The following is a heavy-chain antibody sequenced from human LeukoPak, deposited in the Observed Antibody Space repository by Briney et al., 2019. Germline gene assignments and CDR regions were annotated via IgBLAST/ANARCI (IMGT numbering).Heavy chain of an antibody. CDR3: AKDISGLLWFGEHRRGSGLILDY. Sequence: GGSLRLSCAASGFTFDDYAMHWVRQAPGKGLEWVSGISWNSGSIGYADSVKGRFTISRDNAKNSLYLQMNSLRAEDMALYYCAKDISGLLWFGEHRRGSGLILDYWGQGTLVTVSS. CDR1: GFTFDDYA. J-gene: IGHJ4*02. D-gene: IGHD3-10*01. V-gene: IGHV3-9*03. CDR2: ISWNSGSI.